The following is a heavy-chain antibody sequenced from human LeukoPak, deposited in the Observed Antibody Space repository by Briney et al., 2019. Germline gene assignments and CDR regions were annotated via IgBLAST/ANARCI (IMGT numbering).Heavy chain of an antibody. Sequence: SQTLSLTCAVSGGSISSGGYYWSWIRQPPGKGLEWIGEINHSGSTNYNPSLKSRVTISVDTSKNQFSLKLSSVTAADTAVYYCAGGGVVPAATFDYWGQGTLVTVSS. CDR1: GGSISSGGYY. D-gene: IGHD2-2*01. CDR3: AGGGVVPAATFDY. J-gene: IGHJ4*02. V-gene: IGHV4-30-2*01. CDR2: INHSGST.